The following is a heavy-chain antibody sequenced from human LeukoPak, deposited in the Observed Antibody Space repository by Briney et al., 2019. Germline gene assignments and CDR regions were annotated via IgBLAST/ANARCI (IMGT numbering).Heavy chain of an antibody. V-gene: IGHV1-2*02. CDR1: GYTFTGYY. CDR3: ARQAYSSGWPDWYYFDY. D-gene: IGHD6-19*01. CDR2: INPNSGGT. Sequence: ASVKISCKASGYTFTGYYIHWVRQAPGQGLEWMGWINPNSGGTNYVQKFQGRVTMTRDTSISTAYMELSRLRSDDTAVYFCARQAYSSGWPDWYYFDYWGQGTLVTVSS. J-gene: IGHJ4*02.